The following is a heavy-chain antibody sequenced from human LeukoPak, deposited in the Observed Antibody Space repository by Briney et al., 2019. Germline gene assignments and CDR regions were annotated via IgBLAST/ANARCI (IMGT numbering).Heavy chain of an antibody. CDR2: IYYSGGT. D-gene: IGHD3-22*01. V-gene: IGHV4-31*03. CDR3: ARGPPSSPYYYDSSGYYYFDY. J-gene: IGHJ4*02. Sequence: SETLSLTCTVSGGSISSGGYYWSWIRQHPGKGLEWIGYIYYSGGTYYNPSLKSRVTISVDTSKNQFSLKLSSVTAADTAVYYCARGPPSSPYYYDSSGYYYFDYWGQGTLVTVSS. CDR1: GGSISSGGYY.